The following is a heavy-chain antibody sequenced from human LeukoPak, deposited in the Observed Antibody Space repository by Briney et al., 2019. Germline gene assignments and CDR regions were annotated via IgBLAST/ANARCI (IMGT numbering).Heavy chain of an antibody. CDR2: ISSSSSTI. Sequence: PPGGSLRLSCAASGFTFSSYSMDWVRQAPGKGLEWVSYISSSSSTIYYADSVKGRFTISRDNAKNSLYLQMNSLRAEDTAVYYCARFDSSGYYYFDYWGQGTLVTVSS. D-gene: IGHD3-22*01. J-gene: IGHJ4*02. CDR1: GFTFSSYS. V-gene: IGHV3-48*04. CDR3: ARFDSSGYYYFDY.